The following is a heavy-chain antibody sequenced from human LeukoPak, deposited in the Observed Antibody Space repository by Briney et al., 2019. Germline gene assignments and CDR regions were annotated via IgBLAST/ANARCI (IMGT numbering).Heavy chain of an antibody. CDR2: INYSGST. J-gene: IGHJ4*02. Sequence: PSETLSLTCTASGGSISTHYWSWIRQPPGKGLEWIGYINYSGSTAYNPSLKSRATISVDTSKNQFSLKLSSVTAADTAVYYCARRGYFDYWGQGTLVTVSS. CDR1: GGSISTHY. CDR3: ARRGYFDY. V-gene: IGHV4-59*08.